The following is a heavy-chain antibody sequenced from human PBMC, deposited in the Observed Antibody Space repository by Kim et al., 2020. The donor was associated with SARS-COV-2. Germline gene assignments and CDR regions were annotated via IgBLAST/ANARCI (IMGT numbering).Heavy chain of an antibody. CDR1: GGTFNSYT. Sequence: SVKVSCKASGGTFNSYTIDWVRQAPGQGFEWMGGNSPILGTATYAQKFQGRVTITADDSTNTAYMEMSSLRSEDTAVYYCARVNSYDFFAMDVWGQGT. J-gene: IGHJ6*02. CDR3: ARVNSYDFFAMDV. D-gene: IGHD5-18*01. CDR2: NSPILGTA. V-gene: IGHV1-69*13.